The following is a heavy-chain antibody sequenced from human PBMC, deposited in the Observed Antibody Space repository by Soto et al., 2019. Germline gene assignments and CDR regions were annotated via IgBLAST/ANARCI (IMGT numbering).Heavy chain of an antibody. V-gene: IGHV3-49*03. D-gene: IGHD2-2*01. CDR3: ARVGCTSTSCYYLFDF. CDR2: IRGKAYGGTT. CDR1: GFTFGDHD. Sequence: GGSLRLSCTTSGFTFGDHDMSWLRQAPGKGLEWLGFIRGKAYGGTTEYAASVKGRFAMSRDDSQGIAYLQMNSLKTEDTAVYYCARVGCTSTSCYYLFDFWGQGSLVTVPS. J-gene: IGHJ4*02.